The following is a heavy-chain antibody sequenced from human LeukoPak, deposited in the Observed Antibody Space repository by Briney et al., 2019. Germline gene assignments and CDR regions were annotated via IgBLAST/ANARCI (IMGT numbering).Heavy chain of an antibody. V-gene: IGHV3-30*18. CDR3: GNDRVYCYDTGQFDY. J-gene: IGHJ4*02. D-gene: IGHD5-18*01. CDR2: IAYDGSNK. CDR1: GFTFSSYG. Sequence: GGSLRLSCAACGFTFSSYGMHGVRQAPGKGLGWVAVIAYDGSNKYYAESVKGPFTISRNNSKNTLNLQMNNLRAEDTAVYYCGNDRVYCYDTGQFDYWGQGTLVTVSS.